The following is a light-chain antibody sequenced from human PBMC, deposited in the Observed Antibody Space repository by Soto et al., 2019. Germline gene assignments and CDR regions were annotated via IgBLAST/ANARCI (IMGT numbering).Light chain of an antibody. CDR2: GAS. CDR3: QQYGSSPPVT. CDR1: QSVSSTY. V-gene: IGKV3-20*01. Sequence: EIVLTQSAGILSLSPGERATLSCRASQSVSSTYLAWYQQRPGQAPRLLIYGASGRATGIPDRFSGSGSGTDFTLTISRLEPEDFAVYYCQQYGSSPPVTFGQGTRLEIK. J-gene: IGKJ5*01.